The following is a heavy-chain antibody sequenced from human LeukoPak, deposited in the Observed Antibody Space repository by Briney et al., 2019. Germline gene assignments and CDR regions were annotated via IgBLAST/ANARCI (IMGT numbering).Heavy chain of an antibody. Sequence: ASVKVSCKASGYTFTGYYMHWVRQAPGQGLEWMGWINPNSGGTNYAQKFQGRVTMTRDTSISTAYMELSRLRSDDTAVYYCARAEIEVRDNWFDPWGQGTLVTVSS. J-gene: IGHJ5*02. CDR2: INPNSGGT. CDR3: ARAEIEVRDNWFDP. D-gene: IGHD3-22*01. V-gene: IGHV1-2*02. CDR1: GYTFTGYY.